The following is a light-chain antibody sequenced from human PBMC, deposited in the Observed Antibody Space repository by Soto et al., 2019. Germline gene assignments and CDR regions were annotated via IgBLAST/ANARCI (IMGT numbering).Light chain of an antibody. J-gene: IGLJ1*01. CDR1: SSDFGVSNY. CDR3: TSSRGNALYV. CDR2: DAN. V-gene: IGLV2-14*03. Sequence: QSVLTQPASVSGSPGQSISVSCSGISSDFGVSNYVSWYQQHPGKAPRLIIFDANNRPARVSPRFSGSKTGDTASPANSGLQTADEAPYFCTSSRGNALYVFGPGTKVTVL.